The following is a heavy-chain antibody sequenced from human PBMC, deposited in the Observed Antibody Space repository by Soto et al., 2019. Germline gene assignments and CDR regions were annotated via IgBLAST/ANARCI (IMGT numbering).Heavy chain of an antibody. CDR1: GFTISDHY. Sequence: PGGSLRLSCAASGFTISDHYMSWIRQAPGKGLEWIGYSSNSGSFTRYADSVKGRFSTSRDNAKNSLYLQINSLRGDDTAIYYCVRSGDNYNLLDYWGQGTPVTVSS. CDR3: VRSGDNYNLLDY. D-gene: IGHD1-1*01. V-gene: IGHV3-11*06. J-gene: IGHJ4*02. CDR2: SSNSGSFT.